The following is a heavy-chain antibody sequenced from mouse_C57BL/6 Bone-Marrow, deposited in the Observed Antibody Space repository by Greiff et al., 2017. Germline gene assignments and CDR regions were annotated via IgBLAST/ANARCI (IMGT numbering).Heavy chain of an antibody. Sequence: VQLQQSGPVLVKPGASVKMSCKASGYTFTDYYMNWVKQSHGKSLEWIGVINPYNGGTSYNQKFKGKATLTVDKSSSTAYMELNSLTSEDSAVYYCARNTGGLYAMDYGGQGTSVTVSS. CDR1: GYTFTDYY. CDR3: ARNTGGLYAMDY. CDR2: INPYNGGT. D-gene: IGHD1-1*01. J-gene: IGHJ4*01. V-gene: IGHV1-19*01.